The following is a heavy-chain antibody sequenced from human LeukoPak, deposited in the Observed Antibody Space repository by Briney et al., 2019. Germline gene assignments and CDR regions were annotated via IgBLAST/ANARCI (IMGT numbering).Heavy chain of an antibody. CDR3: ARVTSRLGWFDP. CDR2: IYYSGST. D-gene: IGHD1-14*01. CDR1: GDSISSRSYY. V-gene: IGHV4-39*07. Sequence: PSETLSLTCTVSGDSISSRSYYWGWIRQPPGKGLEWIGSIYYSGSTYYNPSLKSRVTISVDTSKNQFSLKLRSVTAADTAAYYCARVTSRLGWFDPWGQGTLVTVSS. J-gene: IGHJ5*02.